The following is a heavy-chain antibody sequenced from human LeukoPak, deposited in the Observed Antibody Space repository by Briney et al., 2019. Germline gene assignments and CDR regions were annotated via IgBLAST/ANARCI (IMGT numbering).Heavy chain of an antibody. CDR2: ISSSSSYI. V-gene: IGHV3-21*01. D-gene: IGHD3-3*01. Sequence: PGGSLRLSCAASGFTFNSYSMNWVRQAPGKGLEWVSSISSSSSYIYYADSVKGRFTISRDNAKNSLYLQMNSLRAEDTAVYYCARDTSAIFGVVIPFDYWGQGTLVTVSS. J-gene: IGHJ4*02. CDR3: ARDTSAIFGVVIPFDY. CDR1: GFTFNSYS.